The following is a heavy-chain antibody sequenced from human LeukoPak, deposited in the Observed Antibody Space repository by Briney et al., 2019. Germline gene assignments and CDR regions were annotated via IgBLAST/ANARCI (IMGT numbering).Heavy chain of an antibody. CDR3: ARSSAIGYYDSSGYLDY. CDR1: GYTFSVSY. J-gene: IGHJ4*02. V-gene: IGHV1-2*02. Sequence: ASMKVSCKASGYTFSVSYLYWVRQAPGQGLEWMGWINPNSGGTNYAQKFQGRVTMTRDTSISTAYMELSRLRSDDTAVYYCARSSAIGYYDSSGYLDYWGQGTLVTVSS. D-gene: IGHD3-22*01. CDR2: INPNSGGT.